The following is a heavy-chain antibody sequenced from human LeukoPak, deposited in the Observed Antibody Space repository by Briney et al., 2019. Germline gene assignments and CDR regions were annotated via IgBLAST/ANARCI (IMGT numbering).Heavy chain of an antibody. CDR2: IRTTAEGAKYA. CDR3: ATDQRYAFDY. V-gene: IGHV3-48*02. J-gene: IGHJ4*02. D-gene: IGHD3-9*01. Sequence: GGSLRLSCATSGFSFTDYPMNWVRQAPRKGLEWISNIRTTAEGAKYAYYADSVKGRVTISRDDGKNTLYLHMNSLRDDDTAVYYCATDQRYAFDYWGQGILVTVSS. CDR1: GFSFTDYP.